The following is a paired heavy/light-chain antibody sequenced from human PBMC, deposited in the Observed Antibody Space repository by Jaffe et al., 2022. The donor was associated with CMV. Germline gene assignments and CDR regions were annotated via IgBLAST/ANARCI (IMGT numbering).Heavy chain of an antibody. D-gene: IGHD5-18*01. CDR3: AREGYGVDY. CDR2: INTGSGHT. V-gene: IGHV1-3*04. Sequence: QVQLVQSGAEVKKPGASVKVSCKASGYTFSNYAMRWVRQAPGQSLEWMGWINTGSGHTKYSQQFQGRVTITRDTSANTAYMELSSLRSEDTAVYYCAREGYGVDYWGQGTLVTVSS. CDR1: GYTFSNYA. J-gene: IGHJ4*02.
Light chain of an antibody. CDR3: LLYYDGVVV. CDR1: TGAVTSGYY. V-gene: IGLV7-43*01. J-gene: IGLJ2*01. CDR2: STS. Sequence: QTVVTQEPSLTVSPGGTVTLTCTSSTGAVTSGYYPNWFQQKPGQAPRALIYSTSNKHSWTPARFSGSLLGGKAVLTLSGVQPEDEAEYYCLLYYDGVVVFGGGTKLTVL.